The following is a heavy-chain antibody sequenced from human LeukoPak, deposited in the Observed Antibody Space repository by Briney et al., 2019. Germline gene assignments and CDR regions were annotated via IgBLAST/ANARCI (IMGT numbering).Heavy chain of an antibody. CDR2: IRPDGGDR. J-gene: IGHJ4*02. D-gene: IGHD3-22*01. CDR3: ARDLYRIVVVPHYFDY. CDR1: GFTFSTYW. Sequence: GGSLRLSCAASGFTFSTYWMTWVRQAPGKGLEWVANIRPDGGDRYYVDSVKGRFTISRDNAKNLVFLQMNSLRAEDTAVYYCARDLYRIVVVPHYFDYWGQGTLVTVSS. V-gene: IGHV3-7*01.